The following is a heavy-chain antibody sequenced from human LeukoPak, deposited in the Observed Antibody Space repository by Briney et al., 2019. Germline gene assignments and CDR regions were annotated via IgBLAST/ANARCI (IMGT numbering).Heavy chain of an antibody. CDR1: NGSVKNYY. CDR3: ATLVYSGSRYHFDT. D-gene: IGHD1-26*01. CDR2: FLYSGTT. Sequence: PSETLSLTCSVSNGSVKNYYWTWIRQPPGQGLEWIGNFLYSGTTTYRASLDSRLIISVDNSKNTVSLRLFSVTAADTAVYYCATLVYSGSRYHFDTWGQGTLVTVSS. J-gene: IGHJ4*02. V-gene: IGHV4-59*02.